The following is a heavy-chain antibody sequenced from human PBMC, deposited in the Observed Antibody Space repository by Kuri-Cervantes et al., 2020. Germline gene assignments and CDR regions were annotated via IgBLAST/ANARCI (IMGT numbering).Heavy chain of an antibody. V-gene: IGHV3-53*01. D-gene: IGHD4-17*01. CDR2: IYSGGST. CDR1: GFTVSSNY. Sequence: GESLKISCAASGFTVSSNYMSWVRQAPGKGLEWVSVIYSGGSTYYADSVKGRFTISRDNSKNTLYLQMNSLRAEDTAVYYCARPRLRPYYYGMDVWGQGTTVTVSS. J-gene: IGHJ6*02. CDR3: ARPRLRPYYYGMDV.